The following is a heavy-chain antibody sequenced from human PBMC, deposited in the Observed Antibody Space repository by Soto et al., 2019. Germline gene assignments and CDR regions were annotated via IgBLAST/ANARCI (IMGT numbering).Heavy chain of an antibody. V-gene: IGHV3-33*01. CDR2: IWYDGSNK. Sequence: QVQLVESGGGVVQPGRSLRLSCAASGFTFSSYGMHWVRQAPGKGLEWVAVIWYDGSNKYYADPVKGRFTISRDNSKNPLYLQMNSLRAEDTAVYYCARDGAVGATDLSAEYFQHWGQGTLVTVSS. J-gene: IGHJ1*01. CDR3: ARDGAVGATDLSAEYFQH. D-gene: IGHD1-26*01. CDR1: GFTFSSYG.